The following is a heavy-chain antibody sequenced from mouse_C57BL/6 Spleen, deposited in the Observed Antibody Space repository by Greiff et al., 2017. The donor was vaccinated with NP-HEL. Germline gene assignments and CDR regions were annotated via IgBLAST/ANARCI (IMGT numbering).Heavy chain of an antibody. CDR3: ARREGTVVEDY. J-gene: IGHJ2*01. D-gene: IGHD1-1*01. V-gene: IGHV1-81*01. Sequence: QVHVKQSGAELARPGASVKLSCKASGYTFTSYGISWVKQRTGQGLEWIGEIYPRSGNTYYNEKFKGKATLTADKSSSTAYMELRSLTSEDSAVYFCARREGTVVEDYWGQGTTLTVS. CDR1: GYTFTSYG. CDR2: IYPRSGNT.